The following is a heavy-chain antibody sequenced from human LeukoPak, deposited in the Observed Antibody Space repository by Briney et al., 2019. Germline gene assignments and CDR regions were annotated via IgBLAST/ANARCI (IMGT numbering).Heavy chain of an antibody. CDR3: AKTPYIAAAGRVDY. CDR2: ISGSGGST. D-gene: IGHD6-13*01. J-gene: IGHJ4*02. Sequence: PGRSLRLSCAASGFTFSSYAMSWVRQAPGKGLEWVSAISGSGGSTYYADSVKGRFTISRDNSKNTLYLQMNSLRAEDTAVYYCAKTPYIAAAGRVDYWGQGTLVTVSS. CDR1: GFTFSSYA. V-gene: IGHV3-23*01.